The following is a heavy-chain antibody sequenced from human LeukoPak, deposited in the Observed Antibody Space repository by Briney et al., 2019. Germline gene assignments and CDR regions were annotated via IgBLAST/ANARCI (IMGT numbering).Heavy chain of an antibody. Sequence: GGSLRLSCAASGFTFSNYWMSWVRQAPGKGLEFMANIKEAGSEKYYVGSVKGRFTISRDNDKNLVHLQMNSLRAEDTAVYYCARGGGMRSWYDFDYWGQGTLVTVSS. D-gene: IGHD6-13*01. CDR1: GFTFSNYW. CDR3: ARGGGMRSWYDFDY. J-gene: IGHJ4*02. V-gene: IGHV3-7*04. CDR2: IKEAGSEK.